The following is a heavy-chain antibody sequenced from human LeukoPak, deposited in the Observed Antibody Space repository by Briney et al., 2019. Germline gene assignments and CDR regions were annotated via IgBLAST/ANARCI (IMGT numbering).Heavy chain of an antibody. J-gene: IGHJ4*02. CDR3: TKGDGGWYPIDS. V-gene: IGHV3-30-3*01. CDR1: GFTFSSYA. CDR2: ISYDGSNK. Sequence: GRSLRLSCAASGFTFSSYAMHWVRQAPGKGLEWVAVISYDGSNKYYADSVKGRFTISRDSSKNTLFLQMNSLRADDTARYYCTKGDGGWYPIDSWGQGTLIIVSS. D-gene: IGHD6-19*01.